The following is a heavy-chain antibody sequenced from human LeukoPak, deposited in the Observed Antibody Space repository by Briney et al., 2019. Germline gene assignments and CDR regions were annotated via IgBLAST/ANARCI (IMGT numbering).Heavy chain of an antibody. CDR3: VKSRDVYKYFDY. J-gene: IGHJ4*02. CDR1: GFAFSTYA. V-gene: IGHV3-30*18. CDR2: ISYDGDHE. D-gene: IGHD5-24*01. Sequence: AGRSLRLSCAASGFAFSTYAMHWVRQAPGNGLEWVTVISYDGDHEYYADSVKGRFTISRDNSKNTLNLQMNSLRPEDTAVYYRVKSRDVYKYFDYWGQGTLVTVST.